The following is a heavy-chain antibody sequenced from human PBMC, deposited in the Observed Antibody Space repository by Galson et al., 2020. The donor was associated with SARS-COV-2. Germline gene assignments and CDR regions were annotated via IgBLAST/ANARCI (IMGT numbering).Heavy chain of an antibody. Sequence: ASETLSLTCTVSGGSIISNSYSWGWIRQPPGKGLEWIGSISYSGSTNYNPSLKSRVTISADTRKNQFSLRLSSVTAADTAVYYCARDGASSIGGSYDFWGQGTLVTVSS. V-gene: IGHV4-39*07. CDR1: GGSIISNSYS. CDR2: ISYSGST. CDR3: ARDGASSIGGSYDF. J-gene: IGHJ4*02. D-gene: IGHD3-16*01.